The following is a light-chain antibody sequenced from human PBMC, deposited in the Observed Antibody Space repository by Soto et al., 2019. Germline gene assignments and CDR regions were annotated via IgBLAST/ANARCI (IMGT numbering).Light chain of an antibody. Sequence: QSVLTQPPSASGTPGQRVTISCSESSSNIGSNTVNWYQQLPGTAPKLLIYSNNQRPSGVPDRFSGSKSGTSASLAISGLQSEDEADYYCAAWDDSLNGLVVFGGGTKLTVL. CDR2: SNN. CDR3: AAWDDSLNGLVV. CDR1: SSNIGSNT. V-gene: IGLV1-44*01. J-gene: IGLJ2*01.